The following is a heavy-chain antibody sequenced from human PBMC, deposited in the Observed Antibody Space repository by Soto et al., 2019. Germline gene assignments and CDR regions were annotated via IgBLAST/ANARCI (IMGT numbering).Heavy chain of an antibody. V-gene: IGHV1-3*05. D-gene: IGHD3-22*01. CDR1: GYTFTSYA. CDR2: TNAGNGNT. J-gene: IGHJ4*02. CDR3: ARGSGYGYRDDY. Sequence: QVQLVQSGAEEKKPGASVKVSCKASGYTFTSYAMHWVRQAPGQRLEWMGWTNAGNGNTKYSQKCQGRVTITRDTSASTAYMELSSLRCEDTAVYYCARGSGYGYRDDYWRQGTLVTVSS.